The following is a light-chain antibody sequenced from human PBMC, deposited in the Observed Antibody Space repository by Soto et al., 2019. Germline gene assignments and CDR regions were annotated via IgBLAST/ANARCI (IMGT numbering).Light chain of an antibody. CDR3: QSYDSSLSEV. CDR2: GNS. CDR1: SSNIGAGYD. Sequence: QSVLTXPPSVSGAPGQRVTISCTGSSSNIGAGYDVHWYQQLPGTAPKLLIYGNSNRPSGVPDRFSGSKSGTSASLAITGLQAEDEADYYCQSYDSSLSEVFGTGTKVTVL. J-gene: IGLJ1*01. V-gene: IGLV1-40*01.